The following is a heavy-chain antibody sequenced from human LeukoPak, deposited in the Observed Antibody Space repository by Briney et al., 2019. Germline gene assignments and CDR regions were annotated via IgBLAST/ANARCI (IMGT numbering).Heavy chain of an antibody. CDR3: AKIAAAGHFDY. J-gene: IGHJ4*02. CDR1: GFTFSSYG. CDR2: IWYDGSNK. V-gene: IGHV3-33*06. D-gene: IGHD6-13*01. Sequence: GGSLRLSCAASGFTFSSYGMHWVRQAPGKGLEWVAVIWYDGSNKYYADSVKGRFTISRDNSKNTLYLQMNSLRAEDTAVYYCAKIAAAGHFDYWGQGTLVTVSS.